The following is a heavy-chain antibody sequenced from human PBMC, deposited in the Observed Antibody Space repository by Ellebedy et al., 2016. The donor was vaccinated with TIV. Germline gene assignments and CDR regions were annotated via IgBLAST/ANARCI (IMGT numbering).Heavy chain of an antibody. Sequence: SVKVSXKASGYTFTDHHFHWLRQAPGQGLEWMGGIIPLFDKTQYAQKFQGRLTFSADDSTSTAYMELSSLRSDDTAVYYCAKSNGFYNWFNPWGQGTLVAVLS. D-gene: IGHD2-8*01. CDR2: IIPLFDKT. V-gene: IGHV1-69*13. CDR3: AKSNGFYNWFNP. CDR1: GYTFTDHH. J-gene: IGHJ5*02.